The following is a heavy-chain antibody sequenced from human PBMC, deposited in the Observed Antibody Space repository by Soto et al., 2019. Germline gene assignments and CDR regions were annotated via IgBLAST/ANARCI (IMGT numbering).Heavy chain of an antibody. Sequence: SETLSLTCTVSGGSMSEYFWSWVRQSPGKGLEWIGYIYYLGSTDYNPSLKSRVTISVDTSKRQFSLKLSSVTAADTAIYYCARDGYDGSGSPYPAYWGPGIQVTVSS. J-gene: IGHJ4*02. CDR2: IYYLGST. CDR3: ARDGYDGSGSPYPAY. V-gene: IGHV4-59*01. D-gene: IGHD3-10*01. CDR1: GGSMSEYF.